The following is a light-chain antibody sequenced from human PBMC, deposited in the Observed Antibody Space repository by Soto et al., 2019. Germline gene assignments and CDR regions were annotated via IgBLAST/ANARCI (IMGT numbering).Light chain of an antibody. CDR2: GAS. CDR3: QQYNDWPPLT. CDR1: QSVSGN. J-gene: IGKJ4*01. V-gene: IGKV3-15*01. Sequence: EIVMTQSPATLSVSPGERATLSCRASQSVSGNLAWYQQQPGQAPRLLIYGASTRTTGIPARFSGSGSGTEFTLTISSLQYEDFAVYYCQQYNDWPPLTFGGGTKVEIK.